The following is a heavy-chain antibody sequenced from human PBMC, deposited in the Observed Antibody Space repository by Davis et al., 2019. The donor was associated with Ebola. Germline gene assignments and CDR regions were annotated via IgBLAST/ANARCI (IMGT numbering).Heavy chain of an antibody. CDR1: GYTFTNYY. D-gene: IGHD6-19*01. Sequence: ASVKVSCKASGYTFTNYYMHWVRQAPGQGLEWMGMINPNDGRTIYAQKFQGRVTMTRDTSISTAFMELSSLGSEDTAVYYCARVRSTSGWRYYFDYWGQGTLVTVSS. CDR2: INPNDGRT. J-gene: IGHJ4*02. CDR3: ARVRSTSGWRYYFDY. V-gene: IGHV1-46*01.